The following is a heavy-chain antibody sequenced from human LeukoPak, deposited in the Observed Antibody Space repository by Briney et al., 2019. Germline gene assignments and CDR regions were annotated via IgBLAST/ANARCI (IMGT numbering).Heavy chain of an antibody. CDR3: ARDPGSGYEEHFDY. V-gene: IGHV1-8*03. CDR1: GYTFTNYD. Sequence: ASVKVSCKASGYTFTNYDINWVRQATGQGLEWMGWMNPNSGNTGYAQKFQGRVTITRNTSISTAYMELSSLRAEDTAVYYCARDPGSGYEEHFDYWGQGTLVTVSS. D-gene: IGHD5-12*01. CDR2: MNPNSGNT. J-gene: IGHJ4*02.